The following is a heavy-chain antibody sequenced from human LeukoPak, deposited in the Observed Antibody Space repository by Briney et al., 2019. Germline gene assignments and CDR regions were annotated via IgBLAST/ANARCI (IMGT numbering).Heavy chain of an antibody. J-gene: IGHJ4*02. CDR3: VKALVGQTSGY. Sequence: GGSLRLSCTASGFSFSSYCMRWVRQAPGKGLEWLAVISHDASDEYYADSVKGRFTISRDNAKNMIYLQMISLRAEDTAVYYCVKALVGQTSGYWGQGTRVTVST. CDR2: ISHDASDE. CDR1: GFSFSSYC. D-gene: IGHD1-26*01. V-gene: IGHV3-30*18.